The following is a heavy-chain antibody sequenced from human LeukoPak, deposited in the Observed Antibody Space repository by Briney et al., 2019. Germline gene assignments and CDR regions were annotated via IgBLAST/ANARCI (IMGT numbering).Heavy chain of an antibody. D-gene: IGHD3-22*01. V-gene: IGHV3-21*01. CDR1: GFTFTSYS. Sequence: PGGSLRLSCAASGFTFTSYSMNWVRQAPGKGLEWVSSVSGSNSYIYYADSVKGRFTISRDNAKNSLYLQMNSLRAEDTAVYFCARDFRRFINGYYEPFGYWGQGTLVTVSS. CDR3: ARDFRRFINGYYEPFGY. J-gene: IGHJ4*02. CDR2: VSGSNSYI.